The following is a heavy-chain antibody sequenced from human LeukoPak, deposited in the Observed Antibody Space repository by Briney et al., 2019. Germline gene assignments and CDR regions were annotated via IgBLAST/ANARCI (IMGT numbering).Heavy chain of an antibody. Sequence: GESLKTSRKGSGYNFASYWIGWVRQMPGKGLEWMGIIYPGDSDTRYSPPFQGQVTISADKSIGTAYLQWSSLKASDTAIYYCARSDQFQWFGDPRRPYYYGADVWGQGTTVTVSS. CDR2: IYPGDSDT. CDR3: ARSDQFQWFGDPRRPYYYGADV. J-gene: IGHJ6*02. V-gene: IGHV5-51*01. CDR1: GYNFASYW. D-gene: IGHD3-10*01.